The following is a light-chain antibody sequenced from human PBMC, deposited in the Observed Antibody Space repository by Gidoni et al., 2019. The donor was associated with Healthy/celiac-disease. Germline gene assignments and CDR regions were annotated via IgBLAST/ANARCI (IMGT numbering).Light chain of an antibody. CDR1: QSVSSSY. Sequence: EIVLTQSPGTLSLSPGERATLSCRASQSVSSSYLAWYQQKPGQAPSLLIYGASSRATGIPDRFSGSGSGTDFTLTISRLEPEDFAVYYCQQYDSSAWTFXQXTKVEIK. CDR2: GAS. V-gene: IGKV3-20*01. CDR3: QQYDSSAWT. J-gene: IGKJ1*01.